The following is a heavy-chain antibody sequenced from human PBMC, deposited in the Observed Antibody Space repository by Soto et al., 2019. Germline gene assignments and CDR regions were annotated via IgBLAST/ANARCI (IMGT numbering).Heavy chain of an antibody. CDR1: GGSVSSGSYY. Sequence: PSETLSLTCTVSGGSVSSGSYYWSWIRQPPGKGLEWIGYIYYSGSTNYNPSLKSRVTISVDTSKNQFSLKLSSVTAADTAVYYCARDSGGNYGIDYWGQGTLVTVSS. CDR3: ARDSGGNYGIDY. D-gene: IGHD4-4*01. J-gene: IGHJ4*02. CDR2: IYYSGST. V-gene: IGHV4-61*01.